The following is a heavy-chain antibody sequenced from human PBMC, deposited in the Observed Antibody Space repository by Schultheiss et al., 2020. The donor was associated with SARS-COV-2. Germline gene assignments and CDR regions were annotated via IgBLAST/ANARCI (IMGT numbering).Heavy chain of an antibody. Sequence: SETLSLTCTVSGGSISSYYWSWIRQPPGKGLEWIGYIYYSGSTYYNPSLKSRVTISVDTSKNQFSLKLSSVTAADTAVYYCARASPPFDYWGQGTLVTVSS. CDR1: GGSISSYY. CDR3: ARASPPFDY. CDR2: IYYSGST. V-gene: IGHV4-59*08. J-gene: IGHJ4*02.